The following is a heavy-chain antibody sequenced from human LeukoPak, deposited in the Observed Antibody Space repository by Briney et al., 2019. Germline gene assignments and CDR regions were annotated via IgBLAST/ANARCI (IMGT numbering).Heavy chain of an antibody. Sequence: SETLSLTCTVSGGSISSYYWSWIRQPPGKGLEWIGNIYYDGSTYYNPSLKSRVTISVDTSKNQFSLKLSSVTAADTAVYYCASGDYYGSGSYDYWGQGTLVTVSS. J-gene: IGHJ4*02. V-gene: IGHV4-59*04. CDR2: IYYDGST. CDR1: GGSISSYY. CDR3: ASGDYYGSGSYDY. D-gene: IGHD3-10*01.